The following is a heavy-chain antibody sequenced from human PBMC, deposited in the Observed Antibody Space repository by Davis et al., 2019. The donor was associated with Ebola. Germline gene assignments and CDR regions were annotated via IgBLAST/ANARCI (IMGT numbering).Heavy chain of an antibody. D-gene: IGHD1-1*01. Sequence: SLKISCAASGFSCHHYAMHWLRLPPGKGLEWVSGISWSGGTIGYGDSVKGRFTISRDNAKNSLYLQMNSLRPEDTALYYCAKVVPTTYYYYAMDVWGKGTTVTVSS. CDR2: ISWSGGTI. CDR3: AKVVPTTYYYYAMDV. V-gene: IGHV3-9*01. CDR1: GFSCHHYA. J-gene: IGHJ6*04.